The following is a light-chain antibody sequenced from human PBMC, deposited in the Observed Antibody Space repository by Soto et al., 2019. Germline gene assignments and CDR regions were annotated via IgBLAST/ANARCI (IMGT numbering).Light chain of an antibody. Sequence: DIQMTQSPSTLSASVGDRVTITCRASQSISTWLAWYQQKPGRAPELLIYDVSSLQSGVPSRFSGSGSGTEFTLTISSLQPDDFATYYCQQYNSYSYTFGQGNKLEIK. CDR3: QQYNSYSYT. CDR1: QSISTW. CDR2: DVS. J-gene: IGKJ2*01. V-gene: IGKV1-5*01.